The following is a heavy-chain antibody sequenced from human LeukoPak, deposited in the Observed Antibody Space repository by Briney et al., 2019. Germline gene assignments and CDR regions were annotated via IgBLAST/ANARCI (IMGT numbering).Heavy chain of an antibody. D-gene: IGHD3-3*01. V-gene: IGHV1-18*01. CDR1: GYTFTTYG. J-gene: IGHJ4*02. CDR2: ISAYNGNT. CDR3: ARTYDFWSAQDY. Sequence: GASVKVSCKASGYTFTTYGIGWVRQAPGQGLEWMGWISAYNGNTNYAQKLQGRVTMTTDTSTSTAYMELRGLRSDDTAVYYCARTYDFWSAQDYWGQGTLVTVSS.